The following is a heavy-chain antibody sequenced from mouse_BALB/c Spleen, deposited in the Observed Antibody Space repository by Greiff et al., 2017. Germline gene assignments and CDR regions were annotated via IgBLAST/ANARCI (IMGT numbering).Heavy chain of an antibody. CDR2: INSNGGST. D-gene: IGHD3-1*01. CDR1: GFTFSSYY. V-gene: IGHV5-6-2*01. CDR3: ARHGGSSGYDWFAY. Sequence: EVKLVESGGGLVKLGGSLKLSCAASGFTFSSYYMSWVRQTPEKRLELVAAINSNGGSTYYPDTVKGRFTISRDNAKNTLYLQMSSLKSEDTALYYCARHGGSSGYDWFAYWGQGTLVTVSA. J-gene: IGHJ3*01.